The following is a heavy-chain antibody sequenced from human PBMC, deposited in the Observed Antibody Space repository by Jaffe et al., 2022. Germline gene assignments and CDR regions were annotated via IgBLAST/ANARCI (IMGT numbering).Heavy chain of an antibody. Sequence: QVQLQESGPGLVKPSETLSLTCTVSGGSISSYYWSWIRQPPGKGLEWIGYIYYSGSTNYNPSLKSRVTISVDTSKNQFSLKLSSVTAADTAVYYCARALAVAGSPFDYWGQGTLVTVSS. CDR1: GGSISSYY. CDR2: IYYSGST. V-gene: IGHV4-59*01. D-gene: IGHD6-19*01. J-gene: IGHJ4*02. CDR3: ARALAVAGSPFDY.